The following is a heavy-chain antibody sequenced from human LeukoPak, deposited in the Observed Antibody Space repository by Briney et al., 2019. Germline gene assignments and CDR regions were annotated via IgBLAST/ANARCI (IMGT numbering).Heavy chain of an antibody. J-gene: IGHJ5*02. CDR2: ISAYNGNI. V-gene: IGHV1-18*04. CDR1: GYSFTSYG. CDR3: ARDQGAVGLTEEWFDP. D-gene: IGHD1-26*01. Sequence: ASVKVPCKASGYSFTSYGITWVRQAPGQGLEWMGWISAYNGNIHYAPRFQGRLTMTTDTSTSTAYMDLRSLRSDDTAVYYCARDQGAVGLTEEWFDPWGQGTLVTVSA.